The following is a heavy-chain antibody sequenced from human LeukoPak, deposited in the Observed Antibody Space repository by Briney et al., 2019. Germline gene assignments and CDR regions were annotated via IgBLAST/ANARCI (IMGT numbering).Heavy chain of an antibody. D-gene: IGHD3-22*01. V-gene: IGHV1-2*02. CDR2: INPNSGGT. Sequence: GASVKVSCKASGYTFTGYYMHWVRQAPGQGLEWMGWINPNSGGTNYAQKFQGRVTMTRDTSISTAYMELSRLRSDDTAVYYCARQGYYYDSSGYYLYDIWGQGTMVTVSS. CDR3: ARQGYYYDSSGYYLYDI. J-gene: IGHJ3*02. CDR1: GYTFTGYY.